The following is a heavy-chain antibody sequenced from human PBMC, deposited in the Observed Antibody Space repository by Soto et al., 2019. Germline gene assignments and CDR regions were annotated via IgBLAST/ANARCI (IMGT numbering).Heavy chain of an antibody. CDR3: ARVISESSWSNWFDP. CDR1: GGSISSYY. Sequence: SETLSLTCTVSGGSISSYYWSWIRQPPGKGLEWIGYIYYSGSTNYNPSLKSRVTISVDTSKNQFSLKLSSVTAADTAVYYCARVISESSWSNWFDPWGQGTLVTVSS. J-gene: IGHJ5*02. V-gene: IGHV4-59*01. D-gene: IGHD6-13*01. CDR2: IYYSGST.